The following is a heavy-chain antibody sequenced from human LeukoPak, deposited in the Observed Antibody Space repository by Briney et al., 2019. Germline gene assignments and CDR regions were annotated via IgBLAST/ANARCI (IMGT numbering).Heavy chain of an antibody. CDR1: GFTFSSYA. J-gene: IGHJ3*02. D-gene: IGHD4-17*01. CDR2: ISGSGGST. Sequence: GGSLRLSCAASGFTFSSYAMSWVRQAPGKGLEWVSAISGSGGSTYYADSVKGRFTISRDDSKNTLYLQMNSLRAEDTAVYYCAKDRDGDYARDAFDIWGQGTMVTVSS. V-gene: IGHV3-23*01. CDR3: AKDRDGDYARDAFDI.